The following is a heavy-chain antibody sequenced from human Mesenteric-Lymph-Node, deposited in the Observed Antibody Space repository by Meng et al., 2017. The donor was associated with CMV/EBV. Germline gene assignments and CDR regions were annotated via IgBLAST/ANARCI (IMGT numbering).Heavy chain of an antibody. CDR1: FSGYY. Sequence: FSGYYWSWIRQPPGKGLEWIGEINHSGSTNYNPSLKSRVTISVDTSKNQFSLKLSSVTAADTAVYYCAKVMYYDFWSGYSGRHYFDYWGQGTLVTVSS. CDR2: INHSGST. J-gene: IGHJ4*02. D-gene: IGHD3-3*01. CDR3: AKVMYYDFWSGYSGRHYFDY. V-gene: IGHV4-34*01.